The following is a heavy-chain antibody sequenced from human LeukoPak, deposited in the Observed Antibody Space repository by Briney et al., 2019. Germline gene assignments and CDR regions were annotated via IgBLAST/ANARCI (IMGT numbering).Heavy chain of an antibody. CDR3: ARQQQLVPGGDAFDI. CDR1: GYTFTSYW. CDR2: IYPGDSDT. Sequence: GESLKISCKGSGYTFTSYWIGWVRQMPGKGLGWMGIIYPGDSDTRYSPSFQGQVTISANKSISTAYLQWSSLKASDTAMYYCARQQQLVPGGDAFDIWGQGTMVTVSS. J-gene: IGHJ3*02. D-gene: IGHD6-13*01. V-gene: IGHV5-51*01.